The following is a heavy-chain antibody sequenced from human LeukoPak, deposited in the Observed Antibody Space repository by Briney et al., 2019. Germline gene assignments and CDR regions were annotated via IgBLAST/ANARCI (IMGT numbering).Heavy chain of an antibody. V-gene: IGHV3-23*01. Sequence: PGGFLRLSCAASGFTFYNYAMSWVRQAPGTGLERVSTISDSGSSTYYADSVRGRFTISRGNSKNTLYLQMDSLRAEDTAIYYCAKVPYSDYGSGRPPFMDVWGQGTTVAVSS. CDR3: AKVPYSDYGSGRPPFMDV. CDR2: ISDSGSST. J-gene: IGHJ6*02. D-gene: IGHD3-10*01. CDR1: GFTFYNYA.